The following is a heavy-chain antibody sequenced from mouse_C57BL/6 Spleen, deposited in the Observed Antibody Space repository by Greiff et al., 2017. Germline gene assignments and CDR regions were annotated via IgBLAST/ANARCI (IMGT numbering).Heavy chain of an antibody. CDR2: IYPGSGST. CDR1: GYTFTSYW. D-gene: IGHD3-2*01. J-gene: IGHJ4*01. V-gene: IGHV1-55*01. CDR3: ATDYYYAMDY. Sequence: QVQLQQSGAELVKPGASVKMSCKASGYTFTSYWITWVKQRPGQGLEWIGDIYPGSGSTNYNEKFKSKATLTVDKSSSTAYMQLSSLTSEDSAVYYCATDYYYAMDYWGQGTSVTVSS.